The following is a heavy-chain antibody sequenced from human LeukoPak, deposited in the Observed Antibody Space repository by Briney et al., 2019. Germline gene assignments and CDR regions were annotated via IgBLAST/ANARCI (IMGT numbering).Heavy chain of an antibody. CDR3: ARDGDSSGYYYLTYYYYGMDV. J-gene: IGHJ6*02. V-gene: IGHV3-48*03. CDR1: GFTFSIYE. Sequence: PGGSLRLSCAASGFTFSIYEMNWVRQAPGKGLEWVSYISSSGSTIYYAGSVKGRFTISRDNAKNSLYLQMNSLRAEDTAVYYCARDGDSSGYYYLTYYYYGMDVWGQGTTVTVSS. D-gene: IGHD3-22*01. CDR2: ISSSGSTI.